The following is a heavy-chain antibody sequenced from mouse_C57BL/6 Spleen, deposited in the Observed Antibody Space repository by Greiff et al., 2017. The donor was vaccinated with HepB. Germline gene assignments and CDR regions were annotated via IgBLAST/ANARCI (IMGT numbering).Heavy chain of an antibody. CDR1: GYNITDYY. CDR2: IDPEDGET. CDR3: ARGEVYGYAFDY. Sequence: EVQLQQSGAELVKPGASVKLSCTASGYNITDYYMHWVKQRTEQGLEWIGRIDPEDGETKYTQKFQGKATITADTSSNTAYLQLSSLTSEDTAVYYYARGEVYGYAFDYWGQGTSLTVSS. J-gene: IGHJ2*02. D-gene: IGHD2-2*01. V-gene: IGHV14-2*01.